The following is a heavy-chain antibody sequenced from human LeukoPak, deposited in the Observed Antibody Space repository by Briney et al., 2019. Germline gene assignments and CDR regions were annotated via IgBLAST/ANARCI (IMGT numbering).Heavy chain of an antibody. CDR1: GYTFTSCG. D-gene: IGHD3-9*01. CDR3: ARVPYDVLTGYSTYYFDY. J-gene: IGHJ4*02. CDR2: ISTYDGNT. Sequence: GASVKVSCKASGYTFTSCGISWVRQAPGQGLEWMGWISTYDGNTNYAQKLQGRVTMTTDTSTSTVYMELKSLRSDDTAVYYCARVPYDVLTGYSTYYFDYWGQATLVTVSS. V-gene: IGHV1-18*04.